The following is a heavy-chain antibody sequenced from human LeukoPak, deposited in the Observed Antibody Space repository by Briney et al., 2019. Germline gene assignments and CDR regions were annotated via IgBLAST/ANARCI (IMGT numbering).Heavy chain of an antibody. J-gene: IGHJ6*02. CDR1: GFTFSSYG. CDR3: AKGEGSSGWYYYYYGMDV. CDR2: ISYDGSNK. Sequence: GGSLRLSCAASGFTFSSYGMQWVRQAPGKGLERLAVISYDGSNKYYADSVKGRFTLSRDNSKNTLYLQMNSQRAEDTAGYYCAKGEGSSGWYYYYYGMDVWGQGTTVTVSS. V-gene: IGHV3-30*18. D-gene: IGHD6-19*01.